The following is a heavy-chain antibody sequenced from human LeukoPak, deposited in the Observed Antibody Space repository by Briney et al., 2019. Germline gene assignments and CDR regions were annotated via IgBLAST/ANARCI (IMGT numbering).Heavy chain of an antibody. D-gene: IGHD3-3*01. CDR1: GGSISSYY. J-gene: IGHJ4*02. V-gene: IGHV4-4*07. CDR2: IYTSGST. Sequence: SETLSVTCTASGGSISSYYWSWIRQPAGKGLEWIGRIYTSGSTNYNPSLKSRVTMSVDTSKNQFSLKLSSVTAADTAVYYCARDHNDFWSGYFAFDYWGQGTLVTVSS. CDR3: ARDHNDFWSGYFAFDY.